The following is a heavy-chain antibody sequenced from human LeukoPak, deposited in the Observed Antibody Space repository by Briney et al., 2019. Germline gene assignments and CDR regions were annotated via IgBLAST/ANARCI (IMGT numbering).Heavy chain of an antibody. V-gene: IGHV3-43*02. CDR3: ANGYGDSYLDY. CDR2: ISGDGGNT. Sequence: PGESLKISCAASGFTFDDYAMHWVRQAPGKGLEWVSLISGDGGNTYYADSVKGRFTISRDNSKNSLYLQMNSLRTEDTALYYCANGYGDSYLDYWGQGTLVTVSS. J-gene: IGHJ4*02. D-gene: IGHD4-17*01. CDR1: GFTFDDYA.